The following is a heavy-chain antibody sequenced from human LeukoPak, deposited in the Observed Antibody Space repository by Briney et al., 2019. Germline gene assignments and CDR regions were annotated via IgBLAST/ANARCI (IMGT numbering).Heavy chain of an antibody. Sequence: PSETLSLTCTVSGGSISSSSYYWGWIRQPPGKGLEWIGSIYYSGSTYFNPSLKSRVAISVDTSKNQFSLKVSSVTAADTAVYYCARFDYGDSYFDSWDQGTLEPVSS. CDR2: IYYSGST. CDR3: ARFDYGDSYFDS. J-gene: IGHJ4*02. D-gene: IGHD4-17*01. V-gene: IGHV4-39*01. CDR1: GGSISSSSYY.